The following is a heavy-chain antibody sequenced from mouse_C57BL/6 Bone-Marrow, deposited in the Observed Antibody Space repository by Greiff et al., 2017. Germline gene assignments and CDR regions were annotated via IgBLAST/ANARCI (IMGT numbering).Heavy chain of an antibody. V-gene: IGHV1-7*01. CDR1: GYTFTSYW. J-gene: IGHJ3*01. Sequence: VKLQESGAELAKPGASVKLSCKASGYTFTSYWMHWVKQRPGQGMEWIGYINPSSGYTKYNPKFKDKATLTVDKSSSTAYLQRSSLTYEDSAGYYCARASYGFADWGQGTLVTVSA. D-gene: IGHD3-3*01. CDR2: INPSSGYT. CDR3: ARASYGFAD.